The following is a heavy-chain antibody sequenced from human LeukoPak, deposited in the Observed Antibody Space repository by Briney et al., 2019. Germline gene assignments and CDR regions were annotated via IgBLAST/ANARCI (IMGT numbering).Heavy chain of an antibody. CDR1: GFSLSTSGVG. Sequence: SGPTLVKPTQTLTLTCTFSGFSLSTSGVGVGWIRQPPGKALEWLALIYWDDDKRYSPSLKSRLTITKDTSKNQVVLTMTNMDPVDTATYYCASSDGAKNSSSWTGAFDIWGQGTMVTVSS. V-gene: IGHV2-5*02. CDR2: IYWDDDK. J-gene: IGHJ3*02. CDR3: ASSDGAKNSSSWTGAFDI. D-gene: IGHD6-13*01.